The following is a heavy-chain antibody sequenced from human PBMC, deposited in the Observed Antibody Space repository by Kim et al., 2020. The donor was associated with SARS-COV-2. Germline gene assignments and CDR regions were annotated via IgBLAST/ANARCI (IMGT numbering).Heavy chain of an antibody. Sequence: GGSLRLSCATSGFSFKEYGMTWVRQVPGKGLECVAAITWNGGVTGYADSVKGRFIISRDNAKNFLYLQRNSLRAEDTAFYYCARGPDILTGPIDLWGQGTLVTVSS. CDR3: ARGPDILTGPIDL. V-gene: IGHV3-20*04. CDR1: GFSFKEYG. CDR2: ITWNGGVT. J-gene: IGHJ5*02. D-gene: IGHD3-9*01.